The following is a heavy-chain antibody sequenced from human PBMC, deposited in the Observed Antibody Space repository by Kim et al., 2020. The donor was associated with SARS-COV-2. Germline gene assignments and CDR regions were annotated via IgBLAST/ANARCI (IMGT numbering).Heavy chain of an antibody. D-gene: IGHD4-4*01. CDR2: K. J-gene: IGHJ4*02. Sequence: KDYADSVRCRFTISRNNDKNSLYRQMNSLRAEDTAVYYCARGPNYSPFDYWGQGTLVTVSS. CDR3: ARGPNYSPFDY. V-gene: IGHV3-48*03.